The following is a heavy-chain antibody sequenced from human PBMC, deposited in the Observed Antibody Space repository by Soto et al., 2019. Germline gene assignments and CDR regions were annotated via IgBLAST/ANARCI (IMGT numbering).Heavy chain of an antibody. CDR2: TYYRSKWYS. V-gene: IGHV6-1*01. Sequence: PSQTLSLTCAISGDSVSSNSAAWNWIRQSPSRGLEWLGRTYYRSKWYSDYAVSVKSRITINPDTSKNQFSLQLNSVTPEDTAVYYCASLGPMVRGIYYYYGMDVWGQGTTVTVSS. D-gene: IGHD3-10*01. CDR1: GDSVSSNSAA. CDR3: ASLGPMVRGIYYYYGMDV. J-gene: IGHJ6*02.